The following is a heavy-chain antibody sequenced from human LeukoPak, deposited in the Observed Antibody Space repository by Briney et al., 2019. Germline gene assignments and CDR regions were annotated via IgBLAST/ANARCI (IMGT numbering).Heavy chain of an antibody. Sequence: KSGGSLRLSCAASGFTFSSYSMNWVRQAPGKGLEWVSSISSSSYIYYADSVKGRFTISRDNAKNSLYLQMNSLRAEDTAVYYCARDLNYCSSTSCYGWDYWGQGTLVTVSS. V-gene: IGHV3-21*01. D-gene: IGHD2-2*01. J-gene: IGHJ4*02. CDR3: ARDLNYCSSTSCYGWDY. CDR1: GFTFSSYS. CDR2: ISSSSYI.